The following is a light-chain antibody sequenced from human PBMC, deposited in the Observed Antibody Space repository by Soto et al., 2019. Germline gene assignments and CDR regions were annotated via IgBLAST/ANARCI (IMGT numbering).Light chain of an antibody. CDR1: SSNIGSNY. J-gene: IGLJ1*01. CDR2: SNN. Sequence: QSVLTQPPSASGTPGQRVTISCSGSSSNIGSNYVYWYQQLPGTAPKLLIYSNNQRPSGVPDRFSGSKSGTSASLAISGLRSEDEGDYYCAAWDDSLSGRVFGTGTKVTVL. V-gene: IGLV1-47*02. CDR3: AAWDDSLSGRV.